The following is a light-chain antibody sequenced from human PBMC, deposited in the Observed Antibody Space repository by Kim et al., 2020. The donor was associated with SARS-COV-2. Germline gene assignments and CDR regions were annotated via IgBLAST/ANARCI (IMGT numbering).Light chain of an antibody. CDR1: KLGDKY. J-gene: IGLJ1*01. Sequence: SYELTQPPSVSVSPGQTASITCSGDKLGDKYACWYQQQPGQSPVLVIYQDSNRPSGIPERFSGSNSGNTDTLTISGTQAMDEADYYGQAWDSSTAGFGTGTKVTVL. CDR3: QAWDSSTAG. V-gene: IGLV3-1*01. CDR2: QDS.